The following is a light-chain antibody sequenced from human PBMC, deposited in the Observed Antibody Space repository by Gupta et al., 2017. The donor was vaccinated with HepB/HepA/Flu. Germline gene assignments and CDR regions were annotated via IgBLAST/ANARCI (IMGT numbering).Light chain of an antibody. J-gene: IGLJ2*01. Sequence: SVLKQSPSLALPAEQRIIISSCGSRSDVGSKNVHWYQQLPGTAPKLLIHKNDERPSGVPDRFSGAKSDTSASLAISGLQSEDEADYYCAAWDESLNGVVFGGGTKLTVL. CDR2: KND. CDR1: RSDVGSKN. V-gene: IGLV1-44*01. CDR3: AAWDESLNGVV.